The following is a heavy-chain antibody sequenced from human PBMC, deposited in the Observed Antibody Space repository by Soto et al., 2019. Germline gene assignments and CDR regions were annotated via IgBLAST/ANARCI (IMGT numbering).Heavy chain of an antibody. Sequence: QVQLVESGGGVVQPGRSLRLSCAASGFTFSSYAMHWVRQAPGKGLEWVAVISYDGSNKYYADSVKGRFTISRDNSKNTLYLQMNSLRAEDTAVYYCARVFPPYSSSWYMGYWGQGTLVTVSS. CDR1: GFTFSSYA. D-gene: IGHD6-13*01. J-gene: IGHJ4*02. CDR3: ARVFPPYSSSWYMGY. V-gene: IGHV3-30-3*01. CDR2: ISYDGSNK.